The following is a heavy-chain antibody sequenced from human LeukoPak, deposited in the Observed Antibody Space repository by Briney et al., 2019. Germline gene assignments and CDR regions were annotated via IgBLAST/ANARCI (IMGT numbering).Heavy chain of an antibody. D-gene: IGHD5-18*01. CDR3: AKAVDTAMVEFDY. Sequence: GGSLRLSCAASGFTFSNYWMSWVRQAPGKGLEWVSAISGSGGSTYYADSVKGRFTISRDNSKNTLYLQMNSLRAEDTAVYYCAKAVDTAMVEFDYWGQGTLVTVSS. CDR2: ISGSGGST. V-gene: IGHV3-23*01. CDR1: GFTFSNYW. J-gene: IGHJ4*02.